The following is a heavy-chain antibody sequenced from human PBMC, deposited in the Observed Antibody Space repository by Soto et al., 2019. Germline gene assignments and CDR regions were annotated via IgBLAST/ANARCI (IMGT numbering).Heavy chain of an antibody. J-gene: IGHJ4*02. Sequence: GGSLRLSCAASGFTYTNYWMHWVRQAPGKGLVWVSRIKSDGRSPGYADSVKGRFAISRDNAKNTLYLQINSLRAEDTAVYYCARGAAAGLYYFDYWGQGTLVTVSS. V-gene: IGHV3-74*01. D-gene: IGHD6-13*01. CDR3: ARGAAAGLYYFDY. CDR1: GFTYTNYW. CDR2: IKSDGRSP.